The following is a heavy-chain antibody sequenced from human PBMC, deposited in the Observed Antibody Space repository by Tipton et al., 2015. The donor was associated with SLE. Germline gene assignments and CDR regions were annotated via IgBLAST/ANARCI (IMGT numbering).Heavy chain of an antibody. CDR2: IYYSGSI. D-gene: IGHD6-13*01. V-gene: IGHV4-31*01. J-gene: IGHJ2*01. CDR1: GGSISSSSYY. CDR3: ARGRYSSSWFKYFDL. Sequence: TLSLTCTVSGGSISSSSYYWGWIRQPPGKGLECIGYIYYSGSIYYNPSLNRLVTISLDTSKNPFSLKLSSVTAADTAVYFCARGRYSSSWFKYFDLWGRGTLVTFSS.